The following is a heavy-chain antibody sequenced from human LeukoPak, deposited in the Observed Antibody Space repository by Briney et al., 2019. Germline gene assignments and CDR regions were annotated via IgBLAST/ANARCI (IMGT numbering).Heavy chain of an antibody. CDR2: IYISGDS. J-gene: IGHJ4*02. Sequence: GGSLRLSCAASGFTVSTNYMTWVRQAPGKGLEWVSVIYISGDSYHSDSVRGRFTISRGDSKNTLYLQMNSLRAEDTAVYYCAKLGYCSGGSCYSGNPDYWGQGTLVTVSS. CDR3: AKLGYCSGGSCYSGNPDY. CDR1: GFTVSTNY. D-gene: IGHD2-15*01. V-gene: IGHV3-53*01.